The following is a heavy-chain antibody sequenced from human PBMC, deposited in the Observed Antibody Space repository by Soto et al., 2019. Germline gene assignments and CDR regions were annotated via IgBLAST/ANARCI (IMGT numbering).Heavy chain of an antibody. J-gene: IGHJ5*02. CDR3: ATLPPRIVVVVTPIPT. CDR1: GGSISSSYW. CDR2: IYHTGIT. V-gene: IGHV4-4*02. D-gene: IGHD2-21*02. Sequence: QVQLRESGPGLVKPSGTLSLTCVVSGGSISSSYWWSWVRQSPGKGLEWIGEIYHTGITNFNPSPTSSVVISVANSPQQSSLVLHSVTAAPPAVYSCATLPPRIVVVVTPIPTWGAGALVTVSS.